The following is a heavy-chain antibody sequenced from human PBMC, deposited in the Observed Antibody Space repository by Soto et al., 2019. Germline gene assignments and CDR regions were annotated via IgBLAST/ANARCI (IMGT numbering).Heavy chain of an antibody. CDR3: ARHPGGRGYYYGMDV. D-gene: IGHD2-15*01. V-gene: IGHV1-69*12. CDR2: IIPIFGTA. J-gene: IGHJ6*02. Sequence: QVQLVQSGAEVKKPGSSVKVSCKASGGTFSSYAISWVRQAPGHVLEWMGGIIPIFGTANYAQKFQGRVTITADEATRTAYMELSSLRSEDTAVYYCARHPGGRGYYYGMDVWGQGTTVTVSS. CDR1: GGTFSSYA.